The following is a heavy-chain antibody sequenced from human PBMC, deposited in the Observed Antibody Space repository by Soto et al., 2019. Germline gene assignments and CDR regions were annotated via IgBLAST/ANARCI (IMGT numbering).Heavy chain of an antibody. V-gene: IGHV4-31*03. Sequence: SETLSLTCTVSGDSIRSGAYYWSWIRHLPGEGLEWIGYVFYTGSTFYNPSLKSRLTISVDTSKNQFYLRLSSVTAADTAVYYCARTYDTSAYYRYFDYWGQGTLVTVSS. J-gene: IGHJ4*02. CDR2: VFYTGST. D-gene: IGHD3-22*01. CDR3: ARTYDTSAYYRYFDY. CDR1: GDSIRSGAYY.